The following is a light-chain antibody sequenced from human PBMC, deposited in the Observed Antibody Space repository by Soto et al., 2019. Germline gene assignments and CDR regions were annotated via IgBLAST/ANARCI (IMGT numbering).Light chain of an antibody. CDR3: SSYRSSSTRYV. CDR2: EVS. CDR1: SSDVGGYNY. V-gene: IGLV2-14*01. Sequence: QSALTQPASVSGSPGQSITISCTGTSSDVGGYNYVSWYQQHPGKAPKLMIYEVSNRPSGVSNRSSGSKSGNTASLTISGLQAEDEADYYCSSYRSSSTRYVFGTGTKVTVL. J-gene: IGLJ1*01.